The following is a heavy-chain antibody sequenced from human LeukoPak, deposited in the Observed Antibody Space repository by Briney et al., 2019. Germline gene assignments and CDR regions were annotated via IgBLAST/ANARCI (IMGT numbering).Heavy chain of an antibody. CDR3: ARGDSSGWYSYYYYYYMDV. V-gene: IGHV4-4*02. CDR1: GGSISSSNW. J-gene: IGHJ6*03. CDR2: IYHSGST. D-gene: IGHD6-19*01. Sequence: SETLSLTCAVSGGSISSSNWWSWVRQPPGKGLEWIGEIYHSGSTNYNPSLKSRVTISVDKSKNQFSLKLSSVTAADTAVYYCARGDSSGWYSYYYYYYMDVWGKGTTVTVSS.